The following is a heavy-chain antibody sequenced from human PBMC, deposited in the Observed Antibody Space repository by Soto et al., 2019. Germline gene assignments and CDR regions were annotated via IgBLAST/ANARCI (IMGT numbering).Heavy chain of an antibody. CDR2: IYYDGRNK. Sequence: QVQLVESGGGVVQPGRSLRLSCAASGFTFSSYGMQWVRQTPVKGLECVAIIYYDGRNKYYADSVKGRFTISRDNSKSTWYRQMNSLRAEDTAVYYCVRDGGSDWGQGALVTVSS. CDR1: GFTFSSYG. CDR3: VRDGGSD. V-gene: IGHV3-33*01. J-gene: IGHJ4*02. D-gene: IGHD3-16*01.